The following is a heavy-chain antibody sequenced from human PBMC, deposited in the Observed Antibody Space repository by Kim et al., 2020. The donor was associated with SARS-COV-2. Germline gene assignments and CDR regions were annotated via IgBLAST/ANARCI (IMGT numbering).Heavy chain of an antibody. V-gene: IGHV4-59*01. J-gene: IGHJ6*02. D-gene: IGHD3-16*01. CDR3: ALGDGGNSDYYYYGMDV. CDR1: GGSISSYY. Sequence: SETLSLTCTVSGGSISSYYWSWIRQPPGKGLEWIGYIYYSGSTNYNPSFKSRVTISVDTSKNQFSLKLSSVTAADTAVYYCALGDGGNSDYYYYGMDVWGQGTTVTVSS. CDR2: IYYSGST.